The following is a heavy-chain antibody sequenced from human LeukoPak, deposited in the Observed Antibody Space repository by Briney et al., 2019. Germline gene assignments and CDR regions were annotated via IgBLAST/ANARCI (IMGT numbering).Heavy chain of an antibody. J-gene: IGHJ4*02. V-gene: IGHV1-2*02. D-gene: IGHD6-19*01. CDR2: INPNSGGT. Sequence: ASVKVSCEASVYTLTADYVHWVRQAPGHGLEWMGWINPNSGGTKYAQKFQGRVTMTRDTSISTAYMELSSLTSDDTALYYCATVGVVAGTTYPECWGQGTLVTVSS. CDR3: ATVGVVAGTTYPEC. CDR1: VYTLTADY.